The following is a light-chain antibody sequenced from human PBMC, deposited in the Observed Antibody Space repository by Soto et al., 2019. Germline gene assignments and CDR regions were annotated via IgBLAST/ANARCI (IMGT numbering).Light chain of an antibody. CDR2: AAS. Sequence: EFVLAQSPGTLSLSPGERATLSCRASQSVSSSQLTWFQQKPGQAPRLLIYAASRRAAGIPDRFSGSGSGTDFTLTISRLEAEDFAVYYCQQYNNWPLTFGGGTKVDIK. V-gene: IGKV3-20*01. CDR3: QQYNNWPLT. J-gene: IGKJ4*01. CDR1: QSVSSSQ.